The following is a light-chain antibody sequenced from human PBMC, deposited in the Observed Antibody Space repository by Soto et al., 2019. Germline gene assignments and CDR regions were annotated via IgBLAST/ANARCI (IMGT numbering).Light chain of an antibody. CDR2: RNN. J-gene: IGLJ1*01. CDR3: CSYAGSSTFYG. V-gene: IGLV1-47*01. CDR1: SSNIGSNY. Sequence: QSVLTQPPSASGTPGQRVTISCSGSSSNIGSNYVYWYQQLPGTAPKLLIYRNNQRPSGVPDRFSGSKSGTSASLAISGLRSEDEADYYCCSYAGSSTFYGFGTGTKVTVL.